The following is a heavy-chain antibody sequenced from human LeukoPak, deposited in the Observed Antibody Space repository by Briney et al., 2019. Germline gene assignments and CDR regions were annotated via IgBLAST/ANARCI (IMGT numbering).Heavy chain of an antibody. D-gene: IGHD4-17*01. CDR2: ISGSGGST. J-gene: IGHJ6*02. Sequence: GGSLRLSCAASGFTFSSYAMSWVRQAPGKGLEWVSAISGSGGSTYYADSVKGRFTISRDNSKNTLYLQMNSLRAEDTAVYYCAKGETTVTAAAYYYYGMDVWGQGTTVT. CDR1: GFTFSSYA. V-gene: IGHV3-23*01. CDR3: AKGETTVTAAAYYYYGMDV.